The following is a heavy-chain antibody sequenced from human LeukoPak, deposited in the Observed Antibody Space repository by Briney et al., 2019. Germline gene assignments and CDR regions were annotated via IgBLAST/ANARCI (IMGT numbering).Heavy chain of an antibody. J-gene: IGHJ4*02. CDR1: GFTFSSYA. Sequence: GGSLRPSCAASGFTFSSYAMSWVRQAPGKGLEWVSAISGSGGSTYYADSVKGRFTISRDNSKNTLYLQMNSLRAEDTAVYYCAKCDVAGRTRGFDYWGQGTLVTVSS. CDR3: AKCDVAGRTRGFDY. D-gene: IGHD6-19*01. V-gene: IGHV3-23*01. CDR2: ISGSGGST.